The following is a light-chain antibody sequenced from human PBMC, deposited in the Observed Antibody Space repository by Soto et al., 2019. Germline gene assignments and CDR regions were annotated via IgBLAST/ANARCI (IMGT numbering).Light chain of an antibody. J-gene: IGLJ3*02. V-gene: IGLV2-14*01. CDR3: NSYTTGTTWV. CDR2: DVS. Sequence: QSALTQPASVSGSPGQSITISCTGTTSDVGRYNYVSWHQQHPGKAPKLLIFDVSNRPSGVSDRFSGSKSGNTASLTISGLQAEDEADYYCNSYTTGTTWVLGGGTQLTVL. CDR1: TSDVGRYNY.